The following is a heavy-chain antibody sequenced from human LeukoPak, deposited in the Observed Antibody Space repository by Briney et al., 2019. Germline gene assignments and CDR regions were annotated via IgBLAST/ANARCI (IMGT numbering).Heavy chain of an antibody. V-gene: IGHV3-48*01. CDR2: ISSSGSTK. CDR3: ARGGLSIMGY. Sequence: GGSLRLSCGASGITFSSYSMNRVLQAPGKGLEWVSYISSSGSTKYYADSVKGRFTISRDNARNSLYLQMNSLRAEDTAVYFCARGGLSIMGYWGQGTLVTVSS. CDR1: GITFSSYS. D-gene: IGHD2/OR15-2a*01. J-gene: IGHJ4*02.